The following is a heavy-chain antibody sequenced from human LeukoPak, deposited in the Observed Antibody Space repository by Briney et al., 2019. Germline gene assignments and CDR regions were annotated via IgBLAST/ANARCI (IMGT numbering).Heavy chain of an antibody. CDR2: ISGSVGTT. J-gene: IGHJ6*02. D-gene: IGHD6-19*01. V-gene: IGHV3-23*01. CDR1: GFIFSTYG. CDR3: ANAGPGYNSGSNYYYGMDV. Sequence: GGSLRLSCAASGFIFSTYGMRWVRQAPGKGLEWVSSISGSVGTTFYADSVKGRFTISRDNSKNTLYLQMNSLRAEDTAAYYCANAGPGYNSGSNYYYGMDVWGQGTTVTVSS.